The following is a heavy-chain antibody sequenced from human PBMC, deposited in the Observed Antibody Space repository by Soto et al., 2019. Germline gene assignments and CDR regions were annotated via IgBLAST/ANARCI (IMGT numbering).Heavy chain of an antibody. J-gene: IGHJ4*02. CDR2: INSDGSSI. D-gene: IGHD3-3*01. Sequence: EAQLVESGGDLVQPGGFLRLSCATSGFTFSRYWMHWVRQVPGKGLVWVSRINSDGSSISYSDSVKGRFTISRDNAKNTLYLQMNSLRVEDTAVYYCARLPLDTITILDYWGQGTLVTVSS. CDR3: ARLPLDTITILDY. V-gene: IGHV3-74*01. CDR1: GFTFSRYW.